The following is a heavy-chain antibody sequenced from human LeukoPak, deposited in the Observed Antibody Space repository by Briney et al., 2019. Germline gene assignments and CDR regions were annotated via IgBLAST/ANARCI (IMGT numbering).Heavy chain of an antibody. Sequence: GGSLRLSCAASGFSFSDYYMSWIRQAPGKGLEWISYISYSDSIIYYADSVKGRFTISRDNAKTSLYLQMNSLRAEDTAVYYCARDRSTSNSYYYYMDVWGKGTTVTVSS. CDR3: ARDRSTSNSYYYYMDV. D-gene: IGHD6-6*01. CDR1: GFSFSDYY. CDR2: ISYSDSII. V-gene: IGHV3-11*04. J-gene: IGHJ6*03.